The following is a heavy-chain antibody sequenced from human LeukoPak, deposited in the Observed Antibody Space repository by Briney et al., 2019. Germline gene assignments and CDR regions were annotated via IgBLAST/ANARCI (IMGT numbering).Heavy chain of an antibody. V-gene: IGHV3-53*01. CDR2: TYTGGNS. CDR3: ARGGRGSAAVVAPRSFDI. CDR1: RFTFSTYA. Sequence: GGSLRLSCAASRFTFSTYAMHWVRQAPGKGLEWVSVTYTGGNSYYADSVKGRFIISRDISKITLYLQMNSLRAEDSALYYCARGGRGSAAVVAPRSFDIWGQGTMVTVSS. J-gene: IGHJ3*02. D-gene: IGHD3-22*01.